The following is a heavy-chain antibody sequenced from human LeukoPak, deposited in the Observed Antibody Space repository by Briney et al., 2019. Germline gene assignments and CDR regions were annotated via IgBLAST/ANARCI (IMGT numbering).Heavy chain of an antibody. V-gene: IGHV1-2*06. CDR2: INPNSGGT. D-gene: IGHD2-8*01. CDR1: GYTFTGYY. Sequence: GASVKVSCKASGYTFTGYYMHWVRQAPGQGLEWMGRINPNSGGTNYAQKFQGRVTMTRDTSISTAYMELSRLRSDDTAVYYCARSACTNGVCYDIYYYYGMDVWGQGTTVTVS. J-gene: IGHJ6*02. CDR3: ARSACTNGVCYDIYYYYGMDV.